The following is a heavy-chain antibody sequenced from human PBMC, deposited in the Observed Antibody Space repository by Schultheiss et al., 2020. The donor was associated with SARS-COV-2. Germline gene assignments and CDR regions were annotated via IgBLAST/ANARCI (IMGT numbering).Heavy chain of an antibody. CDR1: GFTFSDYY. CDR3: TTANVIPLSDY. Sequence: GGSLRLSCAASGFTFSDYYMSWIRQAPGKGLEWVGRIKSKVDGGTTDYAAPVKGRFSISRDDSKDTLYLQMNSLTTEDTAVYYFTTANVIPLSDYWGQGVLVTVSS. D-gene: IGHD2-21*01. J-gene: IGHJ4*02. V-gene: IGHV3-15*01. CDR2: IKSKVDGGTT.